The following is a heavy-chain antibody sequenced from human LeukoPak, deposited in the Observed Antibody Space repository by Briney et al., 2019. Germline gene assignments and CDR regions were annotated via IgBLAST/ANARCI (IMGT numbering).Heavy chain of an antibody. CDR1: GYTFTSYY. D-gene: IGHD4-17*01. J-gene: IGHJ4*02. V-gene: IGHV1-46*01. CDR2: INPSGGST. Sequence: ASVKVSCKASGYTFTSYYMHWVRQAPGQGLEWMGIINPSGGSTSYAQKFQGRVTMTRDMSTSTVYMELSSLRSEDTAVYYRARVLKPGDYGSPCADWGQGTLVTVSS. CDR3: ARVLKPGDYGSPCAD.